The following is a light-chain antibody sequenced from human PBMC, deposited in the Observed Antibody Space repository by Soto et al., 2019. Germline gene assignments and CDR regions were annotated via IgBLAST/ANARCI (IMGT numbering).Light chain of an antibody. J-gene: IGKJ1*01. CDR3: QHYGGFWT. CDR1: QSITNR. V-gene: IGKV1-5*01. CDR2: DAS. Sequence: DIQMTQSPSTLSASVGDRVTITCRASQSITNRLAWYQQKPGKAPKVLIYDASNLERGVPSRFSGGGSGTACTPSISGLQADDFATYWCQHYGGFWTFGQGTKVEIK.